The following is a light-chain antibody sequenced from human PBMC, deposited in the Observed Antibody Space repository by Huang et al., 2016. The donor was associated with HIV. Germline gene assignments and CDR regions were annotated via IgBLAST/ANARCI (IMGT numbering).Light chain of an antibody. V-gene: IGKV4-1*01. CDR1: QSVLYSSNNKNY. CDR3: QQYYSTPVT. CDR2: WAS. J-gene: IGKJ4*01. Sequence: DIVMTQSPDSLAVSLGERATINCKSSQSVLYSSNNKNYLAWYQQKQGQPPKLLIYWASTRESGVPDRFSGSGSGTDFTLTISSLQAEDVAVYYCQQYYSTPVTFGGGTKVEIK.